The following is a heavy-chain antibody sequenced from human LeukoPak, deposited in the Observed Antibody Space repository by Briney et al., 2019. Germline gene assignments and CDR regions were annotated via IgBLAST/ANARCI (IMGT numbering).Heavy chain of an antibody. J-gene: IGHJ6*03. CDR3: ARGFRGTMVRGVIHYYYYMDV. CDR2: INHSGST. CDR1: GGSFSGYY. V-gene: IGHV4-34*01. D-gene: IGHD3-10*01. Sequence: PSETLPLTCAVYGGSFSGYYWSWIRQPPGKGLEWIGEINHSGSTNYNPSPKSRVTKSVDTSKNQFSLKLSSVTAADTAVYYCARGFRGTMVRGVIHYYYYMDVWGKGTTVTVSS.